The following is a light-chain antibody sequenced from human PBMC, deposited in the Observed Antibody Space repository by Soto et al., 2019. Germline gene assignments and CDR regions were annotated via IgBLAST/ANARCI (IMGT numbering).Light chain of an antibody. V-gene: IGLV1-44*01. CDR2: SNN. CDR1: SSNIGSNT. J-gene: IGLJ2*01. Sequence: QSVLTQPPSASGTPGQRVTISCSGISSNIGSNTVNWYQQLPGTAPKLFIHSNNQRPSGLPDRFSGSKSGTSASLAISGLQSEDEADYYCAAWDASLNAVVFGGGTKLTVL. CDR3: AAWDASLNAVV.